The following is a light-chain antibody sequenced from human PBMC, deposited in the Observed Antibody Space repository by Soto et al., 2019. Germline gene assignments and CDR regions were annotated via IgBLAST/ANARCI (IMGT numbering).Light chain of an antibody. V-gene: IGKV3-15*01. CDR1: QNVSSTY. J-gene: IGKJ5*01. Sequence: IVLTHAPGTLSFSPGERATLSCRAVQNVSSTYLAWYQQKPGQAPRLLIYGASIRATGIPARFSGSGSGTEFTLTISSLQSEDSAVYYCQQYNNWPPITFGQGTRLEIK. CDR2: GAS. CDR3: QQYNNWPPIT.